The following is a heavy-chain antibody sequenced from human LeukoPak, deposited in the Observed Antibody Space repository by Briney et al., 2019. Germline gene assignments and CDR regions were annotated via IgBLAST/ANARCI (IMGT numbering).Heavy chain of an antibody. J-gene: IGHJ4*02. CDR1: GGSISSSNW. CDR2: IYHSGST. V-gene: IGHV4-4*02. CDR3: ARLPRIAAVAGADYYFDY. D-gene: IGHD6-13*01. Sequence: SETLSLTCAVSGGSISSSNWWSWVRQPPGKGLEWIGEIYHSGSTNYNPSLKSRVTISVDKSKNQFSLKLSSVTAADTAVYYCARLPRIAAVAGADYYFDYWGQGTLVTASS.